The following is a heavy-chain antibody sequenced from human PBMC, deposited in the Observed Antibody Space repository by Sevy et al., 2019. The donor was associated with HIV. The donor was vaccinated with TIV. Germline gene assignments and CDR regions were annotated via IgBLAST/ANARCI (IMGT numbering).Heavy chain of an antibody. J-gene: IGHJ4*02. D-gene: IGHD3-22*01. CDR2: IYPGDSDI. Sequence: GESLKISCKGSGYRFTSYWIGWVRQMPGKGLEWMGIIYPGDSDIRYSPSFQGQVTISADKSINTANLQWSSLKASDTAMYFCARRGYDSSGYPQYYFDYWGQGTLVTVSS. CDR3: ARRGYDSSGYPQYYFDY. CDR1: GYRFTSYW. V-gene: IGHV5-51*01.